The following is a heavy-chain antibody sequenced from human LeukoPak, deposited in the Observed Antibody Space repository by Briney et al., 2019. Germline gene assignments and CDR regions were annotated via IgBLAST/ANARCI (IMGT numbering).Heavy chain of an antibody. CDR3: AKDGIAASLGAGYYFDY. CDR2: IRYDGSNK. D-gene: IGHD6-13*01. CDR1: GFTFSSYG. Sequence: PGGSLRLSCAASGFTFSSYGMHWVRQAPGKGLEWVAFIRYDGSNKYYADSVKGRFTISRDNSKNTLYLQMNSLRAEDTAVYYCAKDGIAASLGAGYYFDYWGQGTLVTVSS. V-gene: IGHV3-30*02. J-gene: IGHJ4*02.